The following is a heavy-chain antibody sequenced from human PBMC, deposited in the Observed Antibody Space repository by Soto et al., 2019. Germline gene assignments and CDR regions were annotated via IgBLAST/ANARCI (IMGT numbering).Heavy chain of an antibody. CDR3: TSYATAAGLDY. CDR1: GFTFSGSA. D-gene: IGHD6-13*01. J-gene: IGHJ4*02. V-gene: IGHV3-73*01. CDR2: IRSKANSYAT. Sequence: PGGSLRLSCAASGFTFSGSAMHWVRQAPGKGLEWVGRIRSKANSYATAYAASVKGRFTISRDDSKNTAYLQMNSLKTEDTAVYYCTSYATAAGLDYWGQGTLVTVSS.